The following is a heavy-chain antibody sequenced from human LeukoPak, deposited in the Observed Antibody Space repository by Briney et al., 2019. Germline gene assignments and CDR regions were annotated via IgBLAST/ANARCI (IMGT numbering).Heavy chain of an antibody. CDR1: GFTFNGYA. CDR3: ASGVRGSSWVSFDY. Sequence: GGSLRLSCAASGFTFNGYAMHWVRQAPGKGLEWVAGISWNSSSIDYADSVKGRFTISRDNAKNSLYLQMNSLRAEDWAIYYGASGVRGSSWVSFDYWGQGTLVTVSS. V-gene: IGHV3-9*01. D-gene: IGHD6-13*01. J-gene: IGHJ4*02. CDR2: ISWNSSSI.